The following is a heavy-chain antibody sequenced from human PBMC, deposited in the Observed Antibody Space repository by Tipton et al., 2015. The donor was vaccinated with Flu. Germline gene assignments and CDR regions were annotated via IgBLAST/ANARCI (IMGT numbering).Heavy chain of an antibody. CDR1: GFSFSSYE. V-gene: IGHV3-48*03. D-gene: IGHD4-17*01. J-gene: IGHJ4*02. CDR2: ISSSGGTI. Sequence: SLRLSCAASGFSFSSYEMNWVRQAPGKGLEWISSISSSGGTIYSADSVKGRFIISRGNAKNSLYLQMDSLRAEDTAVYYCARVPYGDYGKLDHWGQGTLVTVSS. CDR3: ARVPYGDYGKLDH.